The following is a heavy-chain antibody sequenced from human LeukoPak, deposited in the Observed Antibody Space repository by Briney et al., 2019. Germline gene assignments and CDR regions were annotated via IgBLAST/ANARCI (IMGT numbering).Heavy chain of an antibody. CDR1: GFTFSSYS. Sequence: GGSLRLSCAASGFTFSSYSMNWVRQAPGKGLEWVSSISSSSGYIYYADSMKGRFTISRDNAENSLYLQMNSLRDEDTAVYYCARVAAGYSVNYFDYWGQGTLVTVSS. V-gene: IGHV3-21*01. CDR2: ISSSSGYI. CDR3: ARVAAGYSVNYFDY. D-gene: IGHD4-23*01. J-gene: IGHJ4*02.